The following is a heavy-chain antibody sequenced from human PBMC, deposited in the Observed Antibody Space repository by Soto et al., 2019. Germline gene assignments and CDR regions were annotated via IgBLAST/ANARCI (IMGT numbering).Heavy chain of an antibody. Sequence: QLQLQESGPGLVKPSENLSLTCTVSGGSISSGSYYWGWIRQPPGKGLEWIGSFYYRGSTYYNPSLKSRVTISVDTSKNQFSLKLSSVTAADTAVYYCARQTFPADYWGQGTLVTVSS. V-gene: IGHV4-39*01. CDR3: ARQTFPADY. CDR2: FYYRGST. CDR1: GGSISSGSYY. J-gene: IGHJ4*02.